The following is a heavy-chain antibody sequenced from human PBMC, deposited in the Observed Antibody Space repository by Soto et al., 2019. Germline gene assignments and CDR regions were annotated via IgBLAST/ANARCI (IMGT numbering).Heavy chain of an antibody. D-gene: IGHD5-18*01. CDR1: GYTFTSYD. V-gene: IGHV1-8*01. Sequence: ASVKVSCKASGYTFTSYDINWVRQATGQGLEWMVCMNPNSGNTGYAQKFQGRVTMTRNTSISTAYMELSSLRSEDTAVYYCARKGYSYGFNWFDPWGQGTLVTVSS. CDR3: ARKGYSYGFNWFDP. J-gene: IGHJ5*02. CDR2: MNPNSGNT.